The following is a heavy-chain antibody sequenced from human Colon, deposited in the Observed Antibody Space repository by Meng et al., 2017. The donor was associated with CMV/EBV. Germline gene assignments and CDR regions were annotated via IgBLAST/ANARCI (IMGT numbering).Heavy chain of an antibody. CDR2: IRFDGSDE. CDR1: GFHFSNYA. D-gene: IGHD6-19*01. V-gene: IGHV3-30*02. J-gene: IGHJ4*01. CDR3: ATDFGWYRRIY. Sequence: GESLKISCAASGFHFSNYAMHWVRQAPGKGLEWVAFIRFDGSDETYANSVKGRFTISRDNSRNTLYLQMNSLRDEDTAVYYCATDFGWYRRIYWGQGTLVTVSS.